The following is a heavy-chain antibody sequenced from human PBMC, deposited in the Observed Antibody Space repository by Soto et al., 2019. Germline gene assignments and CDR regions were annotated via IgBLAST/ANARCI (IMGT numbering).Heavy chain of an antibody. CDR3: ARYYDFWTGLDY. J-gene: IGHJ4*02. CDR2: MHHSGSA. Sequence: SETLSLTCSVSGGSITSDYWSWIRQPPGKGLEWLGYMHHSGSANYSPSLKSRVTISVDTSRNQFSLKLNSVTAADTAIYYCARYYDFWTGLDYWGPGILVTVSS. D-gene: IGHD3-3*01. CDR1: GGSITSDY. V-gene: IGHV4-59*08.